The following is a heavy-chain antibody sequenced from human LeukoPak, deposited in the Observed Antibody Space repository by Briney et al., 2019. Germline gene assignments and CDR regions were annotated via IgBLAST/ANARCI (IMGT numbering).Heavy chain of an antibody. Sequence: GGSLRLSCAASGFTFSSYGMHWVRQASGKGLEWVGRIRSKANSYATAYAASVKGRFTISRDDSKNTAYLQMNSLKTEDTAVYYCTSQSGSSGPDWGQGTLVTVSS. D-gene: IGHD3-22*01. CDR1: GFTFSSYG. V-gene: IGHV3-73*01. CDR2: IRSKANSYAT. CDR3: TSQSGSSGPD. J-gene: IGHJ4*02.